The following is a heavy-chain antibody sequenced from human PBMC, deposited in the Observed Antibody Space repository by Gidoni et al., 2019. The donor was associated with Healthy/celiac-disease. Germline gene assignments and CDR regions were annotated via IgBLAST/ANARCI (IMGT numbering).Heavy chain of an antibody. CDR2: IRAYNGNT. D-gene: IGHD4-4*01. Sequence: QVQLVQSGAEGKKPGASVKVSCKASGYTFTSYGISWVRQAPGQGLEWMGWIRAYNGNTNYAQKLQGRVTMTTDTSTSTAYMELRSLRSDDTAVYYCARDKLGDYSKRWFDPWGQGTLVTVSS. V-gene: IGHV1-18*01. J-gene: IGHJ5*02. CDR1: GYTFTSYG. CDR3: ARDKLGDYSKRWFDP.